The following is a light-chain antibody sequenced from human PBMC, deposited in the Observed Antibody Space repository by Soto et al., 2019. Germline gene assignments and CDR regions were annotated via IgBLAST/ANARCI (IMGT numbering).Light chain of an antibody. J-gene: IGKJ2*02. V-gene: IGKV1-39*01. CDR3: QQSYRTPRT. CDR2: GAY. CDR1: QSISSY. Sequence: DIQMTQSPSSLSASVGDRVTITCRASQSISSYLNWYQQKPEKAPKLLIYGAYSLQSGVPSRFSGSGSGTDFTLTISSLQPEDYATYYCQQSYRTPRTFGQGTKLEIK.